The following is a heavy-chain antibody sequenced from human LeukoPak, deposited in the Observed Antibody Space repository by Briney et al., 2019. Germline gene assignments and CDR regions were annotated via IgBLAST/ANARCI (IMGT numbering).Heavy chain of an antibody. J-gene: IGHJ4*02. D-gene: IGHD3-9*01. CDR2: IYNSGIT. CDR1: GGSISSYY. Sequence: SETLSLTCTVFGGSISSYYWSWIRKPPGKGLEWIGYIYNSGITNKNPSLKSRVTISGDTSKNQFSLKLSSVTAADTAVYYCARHGDVRYFDWLKDGFDYWGQGTPVSVSS. V-gene: IGHV4-4*09. CDR3: ARHGDVRYFDWLKDGFDY.